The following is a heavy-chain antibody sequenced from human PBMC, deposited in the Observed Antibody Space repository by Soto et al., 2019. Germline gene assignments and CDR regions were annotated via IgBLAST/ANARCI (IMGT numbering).Heavy chain of an antibody. Sequence: TGGSLRLSCAASGFTFSSYGMHWVRQAPGKGLEWVAVIWYDGSNKYYADSVKGRFTISRDNSKNTLYLQMNSLRAEDTAVYYCAGDYAWFDPWGQGTLVTVSS. CDR1: GFTFSSYG. D-gene: IGHD4-17*01. J-gene: IGHJ5*02. CDR2: IWYDGSNK. V-gene: IGHV3-33*01. CDR3: AGDYAWFDP.